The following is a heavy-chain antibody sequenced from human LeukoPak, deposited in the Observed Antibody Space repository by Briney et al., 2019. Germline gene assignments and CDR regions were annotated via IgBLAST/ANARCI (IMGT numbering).Heavy chain of an antibody. CDR1: GFSLSTSGVG. CDR2: SYWNDDK. D-gene: IGHD3-22*01. V-gene: IGHV2-5*01. Sequence: SGPTLVNPTQTLTLTCTFSGFSLSTSGVGVGWIRQPPGKALQSLALSYWNDDKRYSPSLKSKLTITKDTSKTQVVLTMTNMDPVDTATYYCAHRGYYYDSSGYNWFDPWGQGNLVTVSS. J-gene: IGHJ5*02. CDR3: AHRGYYYDSSGYNWFDP.